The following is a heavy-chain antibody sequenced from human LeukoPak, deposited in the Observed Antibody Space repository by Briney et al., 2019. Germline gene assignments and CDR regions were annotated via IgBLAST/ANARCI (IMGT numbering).Heavy chain of an antibody. CDR2: IWYDGSNK. CDR3: AKGDGDLDY. CDR1: GFTFSSYG. Sequence: PGGSLRLSCAASGFTFSSYGMHWVRQAPGKGLEWVAVIWYDGSNKYYADSVKGRFTISRDNSKDTLYLQMNSLRAEDTAVYYCAKGDGDLDYWGQGTLVTVSS. D-gene: IGHD4-17*01. J-gene: IGHJ4*02. V-gene: IGHV3-33*06.